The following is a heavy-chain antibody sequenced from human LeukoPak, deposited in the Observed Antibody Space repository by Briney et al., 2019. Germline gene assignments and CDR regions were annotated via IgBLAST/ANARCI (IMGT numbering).Heavy chain of an antibody. CDR2: ISGRTTTT. CDR3: ARTFGDYAHLDY. CDR1: GFTFATSA. V-gene: IGHV3-23*01. J-gene: IGHJ4*02. D-gene: IGHD4-17*01. Sequence: PGGSLRLSCAASGFTFATSAMTWVRQAPGKGLEWVSAISGRTTTTYYTGSLNGRFIISRDNSRNTLYLQMNSLRADDTAVYYCARTFGDYAHLDYWGQGTLVTVSS.